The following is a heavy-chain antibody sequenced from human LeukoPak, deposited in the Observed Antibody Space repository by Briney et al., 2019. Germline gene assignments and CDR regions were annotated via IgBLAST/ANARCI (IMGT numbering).Heavy chain of an antibody. D-gene: IGHD2-2*01. J-gene: IGHJ4*02. Sequence: PSGTLSLTCAVSGGSISSSNWWSWVRQPPGKGLEWIGEIYHSGSTNYNPSLKSRVTISVDKSKNQFSLKLSSVTAADTAAYYCWGYSLGYCSSTSCYESDYWGQGTLVTVSS. CDR2: IYHSGST. CDR3: WGYSLGYCSSTSCYESDY. V-gene: IGHV4-4*02. CDR1: GGSISSSNW.